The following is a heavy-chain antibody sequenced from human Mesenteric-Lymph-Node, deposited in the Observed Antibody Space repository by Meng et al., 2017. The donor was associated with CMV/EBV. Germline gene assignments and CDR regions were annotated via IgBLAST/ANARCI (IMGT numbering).Heavy chain of an antibody. CDR1: GGSISSYY. CDR2: IYYSGST. J-gene: IGHJ6*02. V-gene: IGHV4-59*12. D-gene: IGHD2-2*01. Sequence: GSLRLSCTVSGGSISSYYWSWIRQPPGKGLEWIGYIYYSGSTNYNPSLKSRVTISVDTSKNQFSLKLSSVTAADTAVYYCARDMTYCSSTGCYSFYGMDVWGQGTTVTVSS. CDR3: ARDMTYCSSTGCYSFYGMDV.